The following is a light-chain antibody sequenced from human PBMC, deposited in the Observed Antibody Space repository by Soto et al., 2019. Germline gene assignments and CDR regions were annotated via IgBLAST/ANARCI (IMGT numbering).Light chain of an antibody. CDR2: DVS. Sequence: QSVLTQPASVSGSPGQSITISCTGTSSDVGGYNYVSWYQHHPGKAPKLMIFDVSNRPSGVSNRFSGSKSGNTASLTISGLQPEDEADYYCSSYTTSNTRQIVFGTGTKDTV. CDR1: SSDVGGYNY. CDR3: SSYTTSNTRQIV. V-gene: IGLV2-14*03. J-gene: IGLJ1*01.